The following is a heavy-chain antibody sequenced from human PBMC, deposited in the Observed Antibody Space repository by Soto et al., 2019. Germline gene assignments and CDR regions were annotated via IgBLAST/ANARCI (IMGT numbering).Heavy chain of an antibody. V-gene: IGHV1-2*04. J-gene: IGHJ6*02. CDR2: INPNSGGT. Sequence: ASVKVSCKASGYTFTGYYMHWVRQAPGQGLEWMGWINPNSGGTNYAQKFQGWVTMTRDTSISTAYMELSRLRSDDTAVYYCASTYYYDSRGYLAPLGMDVWGQGTTVTVSS. D-gene: IGHD3-22*01. CDR3: ASTYYYDSRGYLAPLGMDV. CDR1: GYTFTGYY.